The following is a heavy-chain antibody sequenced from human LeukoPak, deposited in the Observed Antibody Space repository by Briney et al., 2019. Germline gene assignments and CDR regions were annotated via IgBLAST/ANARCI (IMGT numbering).Heavy chain of an antibody. J-gene: IGHJ4*02. Sequence: ASVKVSCKASGYTFTGYYMHWVRHAPGQGLEWMGIINPSGGSTSYAQKFQGRVTMTRDTSTSTVYMELSSLRSEDTAVYYCARVPDGDGIDYWGQGTLVTVSS. CDR1: GYTFTGYY. V-gene: IGHV1-46*01. CDR3: ARVPDGDGIDY. CDR2: INPSGGST. D-gene: IGHD4-17*01.